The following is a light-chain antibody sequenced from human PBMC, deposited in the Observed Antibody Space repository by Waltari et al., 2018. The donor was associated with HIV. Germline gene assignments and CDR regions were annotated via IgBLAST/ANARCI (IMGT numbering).Light chain of an antibody. CDR2: EVT. CDR1: SRDVGGYNY. J-gene: IGLJ2*01. V-gene: IGLV2-8*01. Sequence: QSALTQPPSASGSPGQSVTISCTGTSRDVGGYNYVSWYLQRPGKTPKLMIYEVTKRPSGVPERLSGSKSGNTASRTVPGLQAEDEADYDCSSYAGSNQPVVVGGGTKLTVL. CDR3: SSYAGSNQPVV.